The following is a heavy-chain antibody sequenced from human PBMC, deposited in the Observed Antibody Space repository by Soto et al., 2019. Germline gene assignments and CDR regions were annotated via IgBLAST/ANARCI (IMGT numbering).Heavy chain of an antibody. Sequence: QVQLVQSGAEVKKPGASVKVSCKASGYTFTSYDINWVRQATGQGLAWMGWMNPNSGNTGYAQKFQGRVTMNRNTSISTAYMELSSLRSEDTAVYYCARGRSRAVAGYCWFDPWGQGTLVTVSS. CDR3: ARGRSRAVAGYCWFDP. D-gene: IGHD6-19*01. CDR1: GYTFTSYD. CDR2: MNPNSGNT. V-gene: IGHV1-8*01. J-gene: IGHJ5*02.